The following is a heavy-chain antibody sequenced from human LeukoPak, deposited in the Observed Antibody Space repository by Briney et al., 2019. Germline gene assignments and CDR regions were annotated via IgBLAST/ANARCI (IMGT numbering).Heavy chain of an antibody. J-gene: IGHJ4*02. V-gene: IGHV3-15*01. D-gene: IGHD3-16*01. CDR1: GITLSNVW. Sequence: PGGSLRLSCAASGITLSNVWMTWVRQAPGKGLEWVGRSKTKTDGGTTDYAAPVKGRFSISRDDSKNTLYLQMSSLNTEDTAVYYCTTGEGGPYYFDYWGQGTLVTVSS. CDR3: TTGEGGPYYFDY. CDR2: SKTKTDGGTT.